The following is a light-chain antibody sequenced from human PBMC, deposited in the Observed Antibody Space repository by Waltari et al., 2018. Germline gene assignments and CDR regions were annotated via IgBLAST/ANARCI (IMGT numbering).Light chain of an antibody. J-gene: IGLJ3*02. Sequence: QSVLTQPPSASGTPGQRVTTSCSRSSSNTGRNTVHWYQQLPGTAPKLLLYGNHQRPSGVPDRFSGSKSGTSGSLAISGLQSEDEADYYCAAWDDGLNGPGFGGGTKLTVL. V-gene: IGLV1-44*01. CDR2: GNH. CDR1: SSNTGRNT. CDR3: AAWDDGLNGPG.